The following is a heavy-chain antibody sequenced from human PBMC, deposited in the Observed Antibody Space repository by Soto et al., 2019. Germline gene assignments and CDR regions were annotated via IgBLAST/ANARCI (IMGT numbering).Heavy chain of an antibody. J-gene: IGHJ6*02. CDR2: IYPDDSDT. CDR3: ARQGSTGAMYFYGMDV. CDR1: GYTSSSYW. Sequence: GESLKISCKGSGYTSSSYWIAWVRQLPGKGLEWMGIIYPDDSDTRYSPSFQGQVTISADKSINTAYLQWSSLRASDTAMYYCARQGSTGAMYFYGMDVWGQGXTVTV. V-gene: IGHV5-51*01. D-gene: IGHD2-2*01.